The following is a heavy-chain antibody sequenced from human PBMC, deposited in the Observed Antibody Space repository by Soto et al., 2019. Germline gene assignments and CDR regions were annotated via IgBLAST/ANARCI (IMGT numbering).Heavy chain of an antibody. CDR3: ARGVSNSGAYYTGPSAYDL. D-gene: IGHD3-10*01. CDR1: GGTFNGYG. CDR2: TVPVFDTS. Sequence: QVQLVQSRAVVRKPGSSVEVSCKASGGTFNGYGISWVRQAPGQGLEWMGGTVPVFDTSKYAPRFQGRVTITADKSTSTAYIELSSVRSEDTAIYFCARGVSNSGAYYTGPSAYDLWGQGTLVIVSS. V-gene: IGHV1-69*06. J-gene: IGHJ3*01.